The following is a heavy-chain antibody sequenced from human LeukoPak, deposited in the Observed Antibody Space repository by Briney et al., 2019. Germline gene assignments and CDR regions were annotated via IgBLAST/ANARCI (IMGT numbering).Heavy chain of an antibody. V-gene: IGHV4-39*01. CDR1: GGSIIGNSTDY. D-gene: IGHD6-13*01. Sequence: SETLSLTCNVSGGSIIGNSTDYWGWVRQPPGKGLEWIATIHHSGSTYDNPSLRGRLTIPVDPSKNQFSLTLTSVTAADTAVYYCARQQSSSFLRRVYIDFWGQGTLVTVSS. J-gene: IGHJ4*02. CDR3: ARQQSSSFLRRVYIDF. CDR2: IHHSGST.